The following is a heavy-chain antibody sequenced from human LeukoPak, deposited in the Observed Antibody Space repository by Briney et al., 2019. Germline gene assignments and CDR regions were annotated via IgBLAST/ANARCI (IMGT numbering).Heavy chain of an antibody. J-gene: IGHJ5*02. V-gene: IGHV3-23*01. D-gene: IGHD1-26*01. CDR2: ISGNGNA. Sequence: GGSLRLSCAASGFTLSSYAMNWVRQAPGKGLEWVSAISGNGNAYYADSVKGRFTISRDNSKNTLYLQMNSLRAEDTAVYYCAKKYSTGLDPWGQGTLVTVSS. CDR3: AKKYSTGLDP. CDR1: GFTLSSYA.